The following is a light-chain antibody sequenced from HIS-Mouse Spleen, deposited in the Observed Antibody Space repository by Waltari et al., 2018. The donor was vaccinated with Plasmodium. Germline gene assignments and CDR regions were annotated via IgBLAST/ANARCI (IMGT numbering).Light chain of an antibody. Sequence: AIQLTQSPSSLSASVGDRVTLTCRASQGISSALAWDTQKPGKAPKHLIYDASSLESGVPSRFSGSGSGTDFTLTISSLQPEDFATYYCQQFNSYPQGTFGQGTRLEIK. CDR2: DAS. CDR1: QGISSA. CDR3: QQFNSYPQGT. V-gene: IGKV1-13*02. J-gene: IGKJ5*01.